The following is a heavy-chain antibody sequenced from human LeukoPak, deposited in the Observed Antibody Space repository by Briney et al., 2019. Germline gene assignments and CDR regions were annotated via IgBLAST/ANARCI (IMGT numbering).Heavy chain of an antibody. CDR3: ARDLHYGSGYGMDV. D-gene: IGHD3-10*01. V-gene: IGHV3-30*02. J-gene: IGHJ6*02. CDR2: IRYDGSNE. Sequence: GGSLRLSCAASGLSFSGYGMHWVRQAPGKGLEWVAFIRYDGSNEYYADSVKGRFTISRDNAKNSLYLQMNSLGAEDTAVYYCARDLHYGSGYGMDVWGQGTTVTVSS. CDR1: GLSFSGYG.